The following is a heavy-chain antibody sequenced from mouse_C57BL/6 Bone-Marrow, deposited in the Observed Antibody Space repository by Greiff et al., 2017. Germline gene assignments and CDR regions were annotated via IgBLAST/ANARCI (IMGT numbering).Heavy chain of an antibody. V-gene: IGHV1-82*01. J-gene: IGHJ4*01. D-gene: IGHD1-1*01. Sequence: QVQLKESGPELVKPGASVKISCKASGYAFSSSWMNWVKQRPGKGLEWIGDIYPGSGSTNYNEKFKSKATLTVDTSSSTAYMQLSSLTSEDSAVYYCARNWYGSSPYYYAMDYWGQGTSVTVSS. CDR3: ARNWYGSSPYYYAMDY. CDR1: GYAFSSSW. CDR2: IYPGSGST.